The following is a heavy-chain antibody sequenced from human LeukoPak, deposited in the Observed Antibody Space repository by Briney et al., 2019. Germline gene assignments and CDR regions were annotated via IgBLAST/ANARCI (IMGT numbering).Heavy chain of an antibody. CDR3: ARENSSGYYNHWFDP. CDR2: IYYSGST. D-gene: IGHD3-22*01. Sequence: SETLSLTCTVSGGSISSSSYYWGWIRQPPGKGLEWIGSIYYSGSTYYNPSLKSRVTISVDTSKNQFSLKLSSVTAADTAMYYCARENSSGYYNHWFDPWGQGILVTVSS. J-gene: IGHJ5*02. V-gene: IGHV4-39*07. CDR1: GGSISSSSYY.